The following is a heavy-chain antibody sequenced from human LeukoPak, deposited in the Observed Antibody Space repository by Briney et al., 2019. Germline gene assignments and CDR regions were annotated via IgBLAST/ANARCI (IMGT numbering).Heavy chain of an antibody. V-gene: IGHV1-8*01. CDR1: GYTFTSYD. CDR3: ARLVGATREGILFDY. CDR2: VNPNSGNT. Sequence: GASVKVSCKTSGYTFTSYDLNWVRQATGQGLEWMGWVNPNSGNTGYAQKFQGRVTMTRNTSISTAYMELSSLRSEDTAVYYCARLVGATREGILFDYWGQGTLVTVSS. D-gene: IGHD1-26*01. J-gene: IGHJ4*02.